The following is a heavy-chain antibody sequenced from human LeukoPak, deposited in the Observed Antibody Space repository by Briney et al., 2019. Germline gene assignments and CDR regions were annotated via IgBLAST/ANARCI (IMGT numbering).Heavy chain of an antibody. J-gene: IGHJ4*02. CDR2: ISYDGSNK. Sequence: GGPLRLSCAASGFTFRSYAMHWVRQAPGKGLEWVAVISYDGSNKYYADSVKGRFTISRDNSKNTLYRQMNGLRAEDSSVYCCARVEWELLYYFDYWGQGTLVTVSS. CDR3: ARVEWELLYYFDY. D-gene: IGHD1-26*01. V-gene: IGHV3-30-3*01. CDR1: GFTFRSYA.